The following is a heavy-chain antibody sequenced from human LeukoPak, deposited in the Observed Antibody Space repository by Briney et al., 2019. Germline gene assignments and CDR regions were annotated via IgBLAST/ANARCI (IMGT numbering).Heavy chain of an antibody. D-gene: IGHD3-22*01. CDR2: ISTTGDT. CDR1: GFTFSSYD. Sequence: HSGGSLRLSCAASGFTFSSYDMHWVRQATGKGLEWVSAISTTGDTFYPGSVKGRFTTSREDAKNSLHLQMNSLRAGDTAVYYCARGKYYYDSSGYYDYWGQGTLVTVSS. V-gene: IGHV3-13*01. J-gene: IGHJ4*02. CDR3: ARGKYYYDSSGYYDY.